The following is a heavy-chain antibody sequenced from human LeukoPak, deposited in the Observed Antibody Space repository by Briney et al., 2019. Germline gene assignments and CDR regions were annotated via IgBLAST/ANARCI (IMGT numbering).Heavy chain of an antibody. J-gene: IGHJ4*02. CDR2: IYYSGST. CDR1: GGSISSYY. V-gene: IGHV4-59*01. CDR3: ATGVWGSLYYFDY. Sequence: SSETLSLTCTVSGGSISSYYWSWIRQPPGKGLEWIGYIYYSGSTNYNPSLKSRVTISVDTSKNQFSLKLSSVTAADTAVYYCATGVWGSLYYFDYWGQGTLVTVSS. D-gene: IGHD3-16*01.